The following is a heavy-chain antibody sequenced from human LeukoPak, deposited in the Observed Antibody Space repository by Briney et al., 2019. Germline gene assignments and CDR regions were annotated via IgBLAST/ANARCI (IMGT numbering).Heavy chain of an antibody. CDR3: AKGPLRGTAAAIDY. CDR1: GITLNNHC. CDR2: ISYDGRNI. V-gene: IGHV3-30*18. D-gene: IGHD2-2*01. J-gene: IGHJ4*02. Sequence: GALRPFRATFGITLNNHCHDLVRQAPGQGVEGGAVISYDGRNIHYPDSVKGRFTISRDISTDTLWLQMDSLRTEDTAVYYCAKGPLRGTAAAIDYWGQGTLVTVSS.